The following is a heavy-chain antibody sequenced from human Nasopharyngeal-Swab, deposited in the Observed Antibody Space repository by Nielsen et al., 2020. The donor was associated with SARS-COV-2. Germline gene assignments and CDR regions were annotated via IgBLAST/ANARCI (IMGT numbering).Heavy chain of an antibody. V-gene: IGHV4-59*08. D-gene: IGHD2-8*02. CDR2: IYYSGST. Sequence: SETLSLTCTVSGGSISSYYWSWIRQPPGKGLEWIGYIYYSGSTNYNPSLKSRVTISVDTSKNQFSLKLSSVTAADTAVYYCARLSGDYYYGMDVWGQGTTVTVS. CDR1: GGSISSYY. J-gene: IGHJ6*02. CDR3: ARLSGDYYYGMDV.